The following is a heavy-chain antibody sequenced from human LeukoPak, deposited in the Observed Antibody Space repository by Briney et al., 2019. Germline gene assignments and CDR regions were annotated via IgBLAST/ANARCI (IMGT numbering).Heavy chain of an antibody. V-gene: IGHV3-30*18. Sequence: PGGSLRLSCATSGFTFSDYVMHWVRQVPGKGLEWVASVSQDERTKLYADSVKGRFTISRDNSQSTLYLLMNSLRVEDTAVYYCAKDVPASWAPDYWGQGTLVPVSS. D-gene: IGHD1-14*01. J-gene: IGHJ4*02. CDR1: GFTFSDYV. CDR2: VSQDERTK. CDR3: AKDVPASWAPDY.